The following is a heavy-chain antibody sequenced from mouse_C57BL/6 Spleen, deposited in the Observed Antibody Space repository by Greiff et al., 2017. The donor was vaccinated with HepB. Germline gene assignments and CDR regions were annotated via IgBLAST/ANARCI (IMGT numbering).Heavy chain of an antibody. V-gene: IGHV1-82*01. CDR2: IYPGDGDT. CDR1: GYAFSSSW. Sequence: VKLMESGPELVKPGASVKISCKASGYAFSSSWMNWVKQRPGKGLEWIGRIYPGDGDTNYNGKFKGKATLTADKSSSTAYMQLSSLTSEDSAVYFCARDLRPAWFAYWGQGTLVTVSA. J-gene: IGHJ3*01. CDR3: ARDLRPAWFAY. D-gene: IGHD2-12*01.